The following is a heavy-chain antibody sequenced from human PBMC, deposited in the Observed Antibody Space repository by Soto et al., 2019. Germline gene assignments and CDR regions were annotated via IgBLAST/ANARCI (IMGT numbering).Heavy chain of an antibody. D-gene: IGHD3-10*01. CDR3: AKDLELYGSGSKIGSDY. Sequence: EVQLLESGGCLVQPGGSLRLSCAASGFTFSSYAMSWVRQAPGKGLEWVSAISGSGGSTYYADSVKGRFTISRDNSKNTLYLQMNSLRAEDTDVYYCAKDLELYGSGSKIGSDYWGQGTLVTVSS. CDR2: ISGSGGST. V-gene: IGHV3-23*01. J-gene: IGHJ4*02. CDR1: GFTFSSYA.